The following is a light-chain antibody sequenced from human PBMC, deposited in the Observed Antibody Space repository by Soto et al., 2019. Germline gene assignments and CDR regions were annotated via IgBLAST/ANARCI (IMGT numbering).Light chain of an antibody. J-gene: IGKJ3*01. Sequence: DIQMTRSPYSLSAAVGDRVSVACRASQNINTYLNWYQQKPGKAPKLLMFDAASLQSGVPSRFSGSGSRTDFTLTITSLQPEDFATYYCQQTSSAPFTFGPGTKVDIK. CDR2: DAA. V-gene: IGKV1-39*01. CDR3: QQTSSAPFT. CDR1: QNINTY.